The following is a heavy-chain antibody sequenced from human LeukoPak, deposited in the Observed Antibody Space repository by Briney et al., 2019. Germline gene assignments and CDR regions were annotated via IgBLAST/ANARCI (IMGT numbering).Heavy chain of an antibody. Sequence: GGSLRLSCAASGFTFSSYSMNWVRQAPGKGLEWVSSISSSSSYIYHADSVKGRFTISRDNAKNSLYLQMNSLRAEDTAVYYCAREDMATITGIDYWGQGTLVTVSS. CDR1: GFTFSSYS. D-gene: IGHD5-24*01. J-gene: IGHJ4*02. CDR3: AREDMATITGIDY. CDR2: ISSSSSYI. V-gene: IGHV3-21*01.